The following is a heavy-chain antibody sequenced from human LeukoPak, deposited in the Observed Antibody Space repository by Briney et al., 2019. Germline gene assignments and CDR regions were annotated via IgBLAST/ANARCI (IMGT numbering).Heavy chain of an antibody. CDR3: AKSTRAVMAMMDV. CDR2: ISSRSTYI. Sequence: GGSLRLSCAASGVTFSSYSMNWVRQAPGKGLEWVSSISSRSTYIYYADSVKGRFTISRDNAKNSLYLQMNSPRAEDTAVYFCAKSTRAVMAMMDVWGKGTTVTVSS. CDR1: GVTFSSYS. D-gene: IGHD3-16*01. J-gene: IGHJ6*04. V-gene: IGHV3-21*01.